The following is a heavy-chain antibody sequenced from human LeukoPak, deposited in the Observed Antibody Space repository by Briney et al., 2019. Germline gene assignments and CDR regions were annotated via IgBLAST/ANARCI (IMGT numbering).Heavy chain of an antibody. CDR1: GFTVRDYV. CDR2: ISSSSSYI. Sequence: GGSLRLSCAASGFTVRDYVMTWVRQAPGKGLEWVSSISSSSSYIYYADSVKGRFTISRDNAKNSLYLQMNSLRAEDTAVYYCARGVPYYYDSSGYYHWFDPWGQGTLVTVSS. CDR3: ARGVPYYYDSSGYYHWFDP. D-gene: IGHD3-22*01. J-gene: IGHJ5*02. V-gene: IGHV3-21*01.